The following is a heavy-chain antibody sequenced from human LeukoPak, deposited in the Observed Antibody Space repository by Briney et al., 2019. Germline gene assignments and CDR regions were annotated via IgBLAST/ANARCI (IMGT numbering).Heavy chain of an antibody. J-gene: IGHJ4*02. V-gene: IGHV4-59*01. CDR3: AGGGYGYYFDY. CDR2: IYYSGST. Sequence: SETLSLTCTVSGGSISSYYWSWIRQPPGKGLEWIGYIYYSGSTNYNPSLKSRVTISVDTSKNQFSLKLSSVTAADTAVYYCAGGGYGYYFDYWGQGTLVTVSS. CDR1: GGSISSYY. D-gene: IGHD3-16*01.